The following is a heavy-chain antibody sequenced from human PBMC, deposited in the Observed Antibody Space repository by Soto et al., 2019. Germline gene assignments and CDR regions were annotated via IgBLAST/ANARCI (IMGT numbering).Heavy chain of an antibody. D-gene: IGHD4-17*01. CDR1: GGSINSGDYY. CDR2: IYYSGTT. CDR3: ARIGLTTALL. V-gene: IGHV4-30-4*01. J-gene: IGHJ4*02. Sequence: QVQLQESGPGLVKPSQTLSLTCTVSGGSINSGDYYWSWIRQPPGKGLEWIGYIYYSGTTYYNPPLRSPVTISIDTSKNHFFLILTSVTAADTAVYYCARIGLTTALLWGQGTLVTVSS.